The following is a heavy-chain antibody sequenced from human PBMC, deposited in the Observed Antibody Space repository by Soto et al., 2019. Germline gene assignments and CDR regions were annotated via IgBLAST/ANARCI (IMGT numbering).Heavy chain of an antibody. D-gene: IGHD1-26*01. CDR1: GFTFSGYG. CDR3: ARGGGSGEQYSDDFDI. V-gene: IGHV3-13*01. Sequence: PGGSLRLSCAASGFTFSGYGMHWVRQAAGESLEWVSVIGTSGHAFYADSVKGRFTITREDAKNSVYLQMNSLRDGDTAVYYCARGGGSGEQYSDDFDIWGQGTMVTVSS. CDR2: IGTSGHA. J-gene: IGHJ3*02.